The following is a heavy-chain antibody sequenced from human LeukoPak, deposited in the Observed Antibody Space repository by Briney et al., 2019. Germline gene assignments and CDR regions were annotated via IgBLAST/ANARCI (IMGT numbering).Heavy chain of an antibody. Sequence: GGFLRLSCAASGFTFSNYGMNWVRQAPGKGLEWLSYISSSGSTINYADSVKGRVTISRDNAKNSLYLQMNSLRAEDTAIYYCAREYSSTWYAGRGLFDYWGQGTLVTVSS. CDR1: GFTFSNYG. CDR2: ISSSGSTI. D-gene: IGHD6-13*01. J-gene: IGHJ4*02. V-gene: IGHV3-48*03. CDR3: AREYSSTWYAGRGLFDY.